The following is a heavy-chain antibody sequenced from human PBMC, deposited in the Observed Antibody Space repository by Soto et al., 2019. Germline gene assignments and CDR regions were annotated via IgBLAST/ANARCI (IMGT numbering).Heavy chain of an antibody. D-gene: IGHD3-16*01. J-gene: IGHJ4*02. CDR2: ISGFNGNT. Sequence: ASVKVCGKASGYTFDFYGITWVRQAPGQGLEWMGWISGFNGNTNYAADLQGRVTMTTDTSTSTAYMELRGLRSDDTAVYYCARIGVSSGHESPDFDSWGQGTLVTVSS. CDR3: ARIGVSSGHESPDFDS. CDR1: GYTFDFYG. V-gene: IGHV1-18*01.